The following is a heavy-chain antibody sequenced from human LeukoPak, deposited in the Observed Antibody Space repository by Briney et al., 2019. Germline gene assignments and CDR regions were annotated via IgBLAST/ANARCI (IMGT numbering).Heavy chain of an antibody. CDR3: ARRNGGSYYSGNAFDI. V-gene: IGHV4-39*01. J-gene: IGHJ3*02. CDR2: IYYSGST. Sequence: SETLSLTCTVSGGSISSSSYYWGWIRQPPGKGLEWIGSIYYSGSTYYNPSLKSRVTMSVDTSKNQFSLKLSSVTAADTAVYYCARRNGGSYYSGNAFDIWGQGTMVTVSS. D-gene: IGHD1-26*01. CDR1: GGSISSSSYY.